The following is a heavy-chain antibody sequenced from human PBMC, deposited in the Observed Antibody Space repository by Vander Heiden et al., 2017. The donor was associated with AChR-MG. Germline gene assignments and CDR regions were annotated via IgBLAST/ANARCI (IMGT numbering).Heavy chain of an antibody. V-gene: IGHV3-30*18. CDR1: GFTFSSYG. CDR2: ISYDGSNK. D-gene: IGHD3-3*01. J-gene: IGHJ4*02. CDR3: AKDPHEYDFWVATPIPPFDY. Sequence: QVQLVESGGGVVQPGRSLRLSCAASGFTFSSYGMHGVRQAPGKGLEWVAVISYDGSNKYYADSVKGRFTIARDNSKNTLYLQMNSLRAEDTAVYYCAKDPHEYDFWVATPIPPFDYWGQGTLVTVSS.